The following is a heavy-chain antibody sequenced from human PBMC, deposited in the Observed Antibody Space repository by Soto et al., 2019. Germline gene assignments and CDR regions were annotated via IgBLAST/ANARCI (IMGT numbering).Heavy chain of an antibody. J-gene: IGHJ4*02. V-gene: IGHV4-4*02. D-gene: IGHD3-16*01. CDR3: ARGFDYRWVY. Sequence: QVQLQESGPGLVKPSGTLSLTCAVSDDSINTDYWWSWVRQPPGKGLAWIGEIHHTVGTNYIQSLKSRITMSLDKSNNQRSLKWSSVTAADTAVYYCARGFDYRWVYWGQGTLVTVSS. CDR1: DDSINTDYW. CDR2: IHHTVGT.